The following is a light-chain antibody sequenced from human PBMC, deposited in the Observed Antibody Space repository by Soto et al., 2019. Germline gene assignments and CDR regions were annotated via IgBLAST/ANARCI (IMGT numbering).Light chain of an antibody. J-gene: IGLJ1*01. V-gene: IGLV2-14*01. CDR2: EVT. CDR1: SSDVGAYNL. CDR3: ASLTTTNFV. Sequence: QSALTQPASVSGSPGQSITISCTGTSSDVGAYNLVSWYQHLPDKAPKLIISEVTNRPSGVSDRFSGSKSGNTASLTISGLQAKDEADYYCASLTTTNFVFGSGTKLTVL.